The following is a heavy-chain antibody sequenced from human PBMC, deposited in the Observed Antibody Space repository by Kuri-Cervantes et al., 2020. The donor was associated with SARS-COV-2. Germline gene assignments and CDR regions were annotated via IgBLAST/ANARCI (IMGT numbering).Heavy chain of an antibody. J-gene: IGHJ4*02. Sequence: SGPTLVKPTQTLMLTCTFSGFSLSTSGVGVGWIRQPPGKSLEWLALIYWNDDKRYSPSMKSRLTITKDTSKNQVVLTMTNMDPVDTATYYCAHRTEGGDYFDYWGQGTLVTVSS. CDR3: AHRTEGGDYFDY. CDR1: GFSLSTSGVG. V-gene: IGHV2-5*01. CDR2: IYWNDDK. D-gene: IGHD1-14*01.